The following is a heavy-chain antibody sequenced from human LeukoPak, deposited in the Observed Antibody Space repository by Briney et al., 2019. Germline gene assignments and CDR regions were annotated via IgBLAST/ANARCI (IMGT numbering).Heavy chain of an antibody. Sequence: GGSLRLSCAASGFTFSSYGMHWVRQAPGKGLEWVAVISYDGSNKYYADSVKGRFTISRDNSKNTLYLQMNSLRAEDTAVYYCATLLQYQNDYWGQGTLVTVSS. CDR3: ATLLQYQNDY. D-gene: IGHD4-11*01. CDR2: ISYDGSNK. J-gene: IGHJ4*02. CDR1: GFTFSSYG. V-gene: IGHV3-30*03.